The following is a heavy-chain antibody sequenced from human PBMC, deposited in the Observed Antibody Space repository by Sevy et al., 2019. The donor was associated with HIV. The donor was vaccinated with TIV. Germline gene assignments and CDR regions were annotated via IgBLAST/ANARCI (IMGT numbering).Heavy chain of an antibody. V-gene: IGHV3-11*06. Sequence: GGSLRLSCTASGFTFSDYYMSWIRQAPGKGLECVSFISSTTGYTNYADSVKGRFTISRDNDKNSLYLQMNNLRAEDTAVYYCARSFKDWTPSAGHWGEGTLVTVSS. D-gene: IGHD1-1*01. CDR2: ISSTTGYT. CDR1: GFTFSDYY. CDR3: ARSFKDWTPSAGH. J-gene: IGHJ4*02.